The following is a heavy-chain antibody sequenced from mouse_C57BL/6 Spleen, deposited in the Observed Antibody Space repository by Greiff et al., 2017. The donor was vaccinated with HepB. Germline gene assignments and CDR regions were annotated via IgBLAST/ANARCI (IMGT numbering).Heavy chain of an antibody. CDR2: IYPGDGDT. J-gene: IGHJ4*01. CDR3: AIYYDYDGGDYYAMDY. V-gene: IGHV1-82*01. CDR1: GYAFSSSW. D-gene: IGHD2-4*01. Sequence: VKLVESGPELVKPGASVKISCKASGYAFSSSWMNWVKQRPGKGLEWIGRIYPGDGDTNYNGKFKGKATLTADKSSSTAYMQLSSLTSEDSAVYFCAIYYDYDGGDYYAMDYWGQGTSVTVSS.